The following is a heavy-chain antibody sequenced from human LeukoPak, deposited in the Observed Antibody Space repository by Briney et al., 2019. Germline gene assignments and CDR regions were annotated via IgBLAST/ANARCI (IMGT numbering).Heavy chain of an antibody. D-gene: IGHD6-13*01. Sequence: PSETLSLTCTVSGGSISSYYWSWIRQPPGKGLEWIGYIYTSRSTNYNPSLKSRVTISVDTSKNQFSLKLSSVTAADTAVYYCARVKYSSSWYYYYYMDVWGKGTTVTVSS. V-gene: IGHV4-4*09. CDR3: ARVKYSSSWYYYYYMDV. J-gene: IGHJ6*03. CDR2: IYTSRST. CDR1: GGSISSYY.